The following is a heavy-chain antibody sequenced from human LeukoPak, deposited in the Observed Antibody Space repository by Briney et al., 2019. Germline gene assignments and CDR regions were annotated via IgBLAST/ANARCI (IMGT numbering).Heavy chain of an antibody. Sequence: ASVKVSCKASGYTFTGYYMHWVRQAPGQGLEWMGWINPNSGGTNYAQKFQGRVTMTRDTSISTAYMELSRLRSDDTAVYYCARAPWLVGYFDYWGQGTLVTVSS. CDR1: GYTFTGYY. D-gene: IGHD6-19*01. V-gene: IGHV1-2*02. J-gene: IGHJ4*02. CDR2: INPNSGGT. CDR3: ARAPWLVGYFDY.